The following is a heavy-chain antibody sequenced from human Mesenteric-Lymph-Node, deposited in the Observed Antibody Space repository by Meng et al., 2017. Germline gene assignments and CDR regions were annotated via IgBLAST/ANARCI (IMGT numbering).Heavy chain of an antibody. D-gene: IGHD6-13*01. CDR3: ARVAAAGNEWFDP. Sequence: QLLLQESCPVLVTPSGTLSLTCAVSGGSISSSNWWSWVRHPPGKGLEWIGEIYHSGSTNYNPSLKSRVTISVDKSKNQFSLKLSSVTAADTAVYYCARVAAAGNEWFDPWGQGTLVTVSS. CDR1: GGSISSSNW. J-gene: IGHJ5*02. CDR2: IYHSGST. V-gene: IGHV4-4*02.